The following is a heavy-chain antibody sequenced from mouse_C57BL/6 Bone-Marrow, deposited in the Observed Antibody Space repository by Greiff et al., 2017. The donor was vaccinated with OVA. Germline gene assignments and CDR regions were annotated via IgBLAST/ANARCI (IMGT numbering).Heavy chain of an antibody. V-gene: IGHV5-6*01. J-gene: IGHJ4*01. Sequence: EVHLVESGGDLVKPGGSLKLSCAASGFTFSSYGMSWVRQTPDKRLEWVATISSGGSYTYYPDSVKGRFTISRGNAKNTLYLQMSSLKSEDTAMYYCARRMVTTGNYYAMDYWGQGTSVTVSS. CDR3: ARRMVTTGNYYAMDY. CDR2: ISSGGSYT. CDR1: GFTFSSYG. D-gene: IGHD2-2*01.